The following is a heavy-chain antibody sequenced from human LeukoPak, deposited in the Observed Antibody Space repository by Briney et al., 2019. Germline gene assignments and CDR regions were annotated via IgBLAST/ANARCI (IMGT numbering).Heavy chain of an antibody. J-gene: IGHJ5*02. CDR1: GYTLTELS. CDR2: INPNSGGT. CDR3: ARDIAAAYNWFDP. D-gene: IGHD6-13*01. Sequence: GASVKVSCKVSGYTLTELSMHWVRQAPGQGLEWMGWINPNSGGTNYAQKFQGRVTMTRDTSISTAYMELSRLRSDDTAVYYCARDIAAAYNWFDPWGQGTLVTVSS. V-gene: IGHV1-2*02.